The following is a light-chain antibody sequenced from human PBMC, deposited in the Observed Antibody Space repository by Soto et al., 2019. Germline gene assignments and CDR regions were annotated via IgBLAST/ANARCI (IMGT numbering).Light chain of an antibody. CDR2: GAS. CDR1: QSVSSSY. CDR3: QQYGSSPSIT. J-gene: IGKJ5*01. Sequence: IMLTQSPATLSLSPGERATLSCRASQSVSSSYLAWYQQKPGQAPRLLIYGASSRATGIPDRFSGSGSGTDFTLTISRLEPEDFAVYYCQQYGSSPSITFGQGTRLEIK. V-gene: IGKV3-20*01.